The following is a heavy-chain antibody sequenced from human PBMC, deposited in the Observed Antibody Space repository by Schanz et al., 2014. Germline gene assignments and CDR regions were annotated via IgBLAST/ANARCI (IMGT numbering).Heavy chain of an antibody. D-gene: IGHD4-17*01. CDR3: ARVVRSDYLSELDF. CDR2: ISRDGWTT. J-gene: IGHJ4*02. V-gene: IGHV3-74*01. CDR1: GFTLSTNV. Sequence: EVQLVESGGGLVQPGGSLRLSCAASGFTLSTNVVHWVRQAPGKGLVWVSRISRDGWTTTYADSVRGRFTISRDNAENTLSLQMNSLGAEDTAVYYCARVVRSDYLSELDFWGQGTQVIVSS.